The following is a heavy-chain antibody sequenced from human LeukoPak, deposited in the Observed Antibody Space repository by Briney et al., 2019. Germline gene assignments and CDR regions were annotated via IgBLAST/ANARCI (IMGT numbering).Heavy chain of an antibody. D-gene: IGHD2-2*01. V-gene: IGHV3-66*01. J-gene: IGHJ3*02. Sequence: GGSLRLSCTASGFTVSSDYMSWVRQAPGKGLEWVSVVYSGGNTYYADSVKGRFTISRDNSKNTLYLQMNSLRAEDTAVYYCTSRYCTSTNCYSFDIWGQGTMVTVSS. CDR2: VYSGGNT. CDR1: GFTVSSDY. CDR3: TSRYCTSTNCYSFDI.